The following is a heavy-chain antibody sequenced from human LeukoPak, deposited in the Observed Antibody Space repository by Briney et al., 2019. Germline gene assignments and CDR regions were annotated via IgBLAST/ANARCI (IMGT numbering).Heavy chain of an antibody. CDR3: ATGPNIYGSGRSWYDP. CDR1: GYIFTDYY. V-gene: IGHV1-2*02. Sequence: GASVKVSCKASGYIFTDYYIHWVRLAPGQGLEWMGWINPNSGATNYAQKFQGRVTVTRDTSIRTVYMELTRLTSDDTAVYYCATGPNIYGSGRSWYDPWGQGTLVTVSS. CDR2: INPNSGAT. J-gene: IGHJ5*02. D-gene: IGHD3-10*01.